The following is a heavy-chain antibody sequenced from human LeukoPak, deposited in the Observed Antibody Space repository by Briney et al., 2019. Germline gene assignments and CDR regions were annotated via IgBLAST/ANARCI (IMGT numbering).Heavy chain of an antibody. CDR3: ARWGGTRQYYFDY. CDR1: GFIFSDYG. D-gene: IGHD1-1*01. J-gene: IGHJ4*02. CDR2: TRFDGSIK. V-gene: IGHV3-33*01. Sequence: GRSLRLSCAVSGFIFSDYGFHWVRRAPGKGLEWVAVTRFDGSIKQYADSVKGRFTISRDDPKNTLYLQMNFLKSEDTAVYYCARWGGTRQYYFDYWGQGTLVTVSS.